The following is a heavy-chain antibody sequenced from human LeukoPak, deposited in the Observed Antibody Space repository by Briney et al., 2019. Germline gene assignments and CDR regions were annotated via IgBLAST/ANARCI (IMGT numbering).Heavy chain of an antibody. J-gene: IGHJ4*02. V-gene: IGHV3-30*02. CDR3: AKDHPVYFDY. CDR1: AFTFSSYG. CDR2: IRYDGSNK. Sequence: GGSLGLSCAASAFTFSSYGMHWVRQAPGKGLEWVAFIRYDGSNKYYADSVKGRFTISRDNSKNTLYLQMNSLRAEDTAVYYCAKDHPVYFDYWGQGTLVTVSS.